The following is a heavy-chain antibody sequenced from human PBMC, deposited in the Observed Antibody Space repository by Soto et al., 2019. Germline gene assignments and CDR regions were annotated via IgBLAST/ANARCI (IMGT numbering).Heavy chain of an antibody. D-gene: IGHD6-19*01. V-gene: IGHV1-46*01. Sequence: QVQLVQSGAEMKQPGASVKLSCQASGYIFIHCFMHWVRQAPGQGLEWMGGINPSSGTTTYAQKFQGRVTVTRDTSTSTVYMELSSLGSGDTAMYYCARSSGWYEADAFDMWGQGTMVTVSA. CDR1: GYIFIHCF. CDR3: ARSSGWYEADAFDM. CDR2: INPSSGTT. J-gene: IGHJ3*02.